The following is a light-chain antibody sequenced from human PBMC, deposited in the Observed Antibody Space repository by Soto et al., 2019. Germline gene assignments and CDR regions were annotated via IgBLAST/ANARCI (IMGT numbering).Light chain of an antibody. CDR2: DAS. Sequence: DIQMTQSPSSLSASVGDRVTITCQADQGISKSLSWYQQKPGMAPKLLIYDASNLETGVPSRCSGSGSGIDFTLTISSLQPEDFGRYYCQQYDDLPFTFGGGTKVEIK. J-gene: IGKJ4*01. CDR3: QQYDDLPFT. CDR1: QGISKS. V-gene: IGKV1-33*01.